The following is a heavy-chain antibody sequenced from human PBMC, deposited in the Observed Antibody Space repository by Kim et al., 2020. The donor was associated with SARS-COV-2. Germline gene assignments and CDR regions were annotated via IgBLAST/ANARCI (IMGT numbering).Heavy chain of an antibody. Sequence: SETLSLTCAVSGGSISSSNWWSWVRQPPGKGLEWIGEIYHSGSTNYNPSLKSRVTISVDKSKNQFSLKLSSVTAADTAVYYCARDAHSNYGNWFDPWGQGTLVTVSS. V-gene: IGHV4-4*02. CDR1: GGSISSSNW. CDR2: IYHSGST. D-gene: IGHD4-4*01. CDR3: ARDAHSNYGNWFDP. J-gene: IGHJ5*02.